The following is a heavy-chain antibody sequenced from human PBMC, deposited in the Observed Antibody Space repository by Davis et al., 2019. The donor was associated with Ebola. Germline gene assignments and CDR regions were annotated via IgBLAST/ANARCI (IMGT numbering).Heavy chain of an antibody. D-gene: IGHD6-19*01. Sequence: PGGSLRLSCAASGFTFSSYGMHWVRQAPGKGLEWVAVIWYDGSNKYYADSVKGRFTISRDNSKNTLYLKMNSLRAEDTAVYYCAKLEQWLVYYYYYGMDVWGQGTTVTVSS. V-gene: IGHV3-33*06. CDR3: AKLEQWLVYYYYYGMDV. CDR2: IWYDGSNK. J-gene: IGHJ6*02. CDR1: GFTFSSYG.